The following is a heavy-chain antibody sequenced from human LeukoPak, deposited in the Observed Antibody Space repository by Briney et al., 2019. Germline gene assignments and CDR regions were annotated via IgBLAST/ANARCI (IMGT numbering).Heavy chain of an antibody. Sequence: GGSLRLSCAASGFTFSRFEMNWVRQGPGKGLEWVSYISGSGSTKYYAETAKGRFTISRDNDKNSLYLQMNSLRAEDTAVYYCARDYGGVMFDYWGQGTLVTVSS. CDR1: GFTFSRFE. J-gene: IGHJ4*02. CDR2: ISGSGSTK. CDR3: ARDYGGVMFDY. D-gene: IGHD4-23*01. V-gene: IGHV3-48*03.